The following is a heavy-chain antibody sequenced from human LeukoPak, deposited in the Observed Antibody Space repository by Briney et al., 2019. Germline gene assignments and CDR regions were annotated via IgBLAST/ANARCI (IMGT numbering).Heavy chain of an antibody. CDR1: GGSISTYY. J-gene: IGHJ3*02. CDR3: ARNYMGYAFDI. CDR2: IDYSGST. Sequence: SETLSLTCTVSGGSISTYYWSWIRQPPEKGLEWIGYIDYSGSTTYNPSLESRVTISVGTSKNQFSLKLSSVTAADTAVYYCARNYMGYAFDIWGQGTMVTVSS. V-gene: IGHV4-59*01. D-gene: IGHD1-7*01.